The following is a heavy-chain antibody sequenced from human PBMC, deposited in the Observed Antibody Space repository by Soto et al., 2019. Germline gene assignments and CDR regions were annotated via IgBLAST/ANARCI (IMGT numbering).Heavy chain of an antibody. J-gene: IGHJ4*02. V-gene: IGHV3-11*01. CDR2: ISPGGANI. CDR3: AIESRAPRD. CDR1: GFTFSDYY. Sequence: QVQLVESGGGLVKPGGSLRLSCAASGFTFSDYYMTWIRQAPGKGLEWLSYISPGGANIYYTDSVKGRFTISRDNAKKSLYLHKSSLRDEDTAIYYCAIESRAPRDWGQGTLVTVSS.